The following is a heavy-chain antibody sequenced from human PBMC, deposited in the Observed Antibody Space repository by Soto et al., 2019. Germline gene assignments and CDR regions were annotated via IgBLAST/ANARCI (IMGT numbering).Heavy chain of an antibody. V-gene: IGHV3-74*01. CDR1: GFTFSNYW. D-gene: IGHD3-22*01. J-gene: IGHJ6*02. CDR2: IRIDGSNK. CDR3: ARDDSSGYYLTYYYYYGTDV. Sequence: GGSLRLSCAASGFTFSNYWMHWVRLTPGMGLVWVSDIRIDGSNKYYADSVKGRFTISRDNAKNTLYLQMNSLRAEDTAVYYCARDDSSGYYLTYYYYYGTDVWGQGTTVTVSS.